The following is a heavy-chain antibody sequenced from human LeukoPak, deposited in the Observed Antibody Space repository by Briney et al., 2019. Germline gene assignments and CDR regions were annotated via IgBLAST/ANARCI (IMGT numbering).Heavy chain of an antibody. D-gene: IGHD6-13*01. CDR2: INPNSGGT. CDR3: ARWYSSSWAANYYYYGMDV. CDR1: GYTFTGYY. Sequence: VASVKVSCKASGYTFTGYYMHWVRQAPGQGLEWMGWINPNSGGTNYAQKFQGRVTMTRDTSISTAYMELSRLRSDDTAVYYCARWYSSSWAANYYYYGMDVWGQGTTVTVSS. J-gene: IGHJ6*02. V-gene: IGHV1-2*02.